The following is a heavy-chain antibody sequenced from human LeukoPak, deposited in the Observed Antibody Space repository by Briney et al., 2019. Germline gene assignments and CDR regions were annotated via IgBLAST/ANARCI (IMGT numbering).Heavy chain of an antibody. Sequence: PGGSLRLSCVASGFTFSSNDMHWVRHAAGKGLEWVSGIDTAGDPCYPGSVKGRFTISRENAKNSLYLQMNSLTAGDTAVYYCARGYGSGSYAGMDVWGKGTTVTVSS. CDR2: IDTAGDP. D-gene: IGHD3-10*01. V-gene: IGHV3-13*05. CDR1: GFTFSSND. J-gene: IGHJ6*04. CDR3: ARGYGSGSYAGMDV.